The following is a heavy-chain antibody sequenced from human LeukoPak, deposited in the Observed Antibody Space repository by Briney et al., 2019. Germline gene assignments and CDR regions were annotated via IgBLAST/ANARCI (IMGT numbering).Heavy chain of an antibody. V-gene: IGHV1-18*01. Sequence: GASVKVSCKASGYTFTSYGISWVRQAPGQGLEWMGWISAYNGNTNYAQKLQGRVTMTTDTSTSTAYMELRGLRSDDTAVYYCARASPGYNWNSDYFDYWGQGTLVTVSS. CDR3: ARASPGYNWNSDYFDY. D-gene: IGHD1-7*01. CDR2: ISAYNGNT. J-gene: IGHJ4*02. CDR1: GYTFTSYG.